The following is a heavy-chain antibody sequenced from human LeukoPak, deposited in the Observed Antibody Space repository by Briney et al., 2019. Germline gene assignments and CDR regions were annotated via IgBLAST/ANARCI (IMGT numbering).Heavy chain of an antibody. D-gene: IGHD1-20*01. V-gene: IGHV1-69*13. J-gene: IGHJ3*02. CDR1: GGTFSSYA. CDR3: ADITGTAGGGHAFDI. Sequence: GASVKVSCKASGGTFSSYAISWVRQAPGQGLEWMGGIIPIFGTANYAQKFQGRVTITADESTSTAYMELSSLRSEDTAVYYCADITGTAGGGHAFDIWGQGTMVTVSS. CDR2: IIPIFGTA.